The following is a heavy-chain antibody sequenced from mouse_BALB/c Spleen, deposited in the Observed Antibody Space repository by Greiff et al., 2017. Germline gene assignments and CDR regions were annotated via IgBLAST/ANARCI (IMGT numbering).Heavy chain of an antibody. CDR3: ARKLRKEYYFDY. CDR2: IYPGDGST. J-gene: IGHJ2*01. CDR1: GYTFTSYY. Sequence: VQLQQSGPELVKPGASVKMSCKASGYTFTSYYIHWVKQRPGQGLEWIGWIYPGDGSTKYNEKFKGKTTLTADKSSSTAYMLLSSLTSEDSAIYFCARKLRKEYYFDYWGQGTTLTVSS. V-gene: IGHV1S56*01.